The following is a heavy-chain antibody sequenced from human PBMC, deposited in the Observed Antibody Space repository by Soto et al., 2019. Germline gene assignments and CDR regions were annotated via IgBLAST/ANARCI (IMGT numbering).Heavy chain of an antibody. V-gene: IGHV1-69*13. CDR3: ARESRYCSGGSCYFLPVIDY. D-gene: IGHD2-15*01. CDR2: IIPIFGTA. CDR1: GGTFSSYA. J-gene: IGHJ4*02. Sequence: SVKVSCKASGGTFSSYAISWVRQAPGQGLEWMGGIIPIFGTANYAQKFQGRVTITADESTSTAYMELSSLRSEDTAVYYCARESRYCSGGSCYFLPVIDYWAQGTLVTVSS.